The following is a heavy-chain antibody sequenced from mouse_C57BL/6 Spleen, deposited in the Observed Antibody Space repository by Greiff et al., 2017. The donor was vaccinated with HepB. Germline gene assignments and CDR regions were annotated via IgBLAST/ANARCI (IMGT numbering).Heavy chain of an antibody. CDR3: ARSIYDYDIVDY. Sequence: VQLVESGPELVKPGASVKISCKASGYAFSSSWMNWVKQRPGKGLEWIGRIYPGDGDTNYNGKFKGKATLTADKSSSTAYMQLSSLTSEDSAVYFCARSIYDYDIVDYWGQGTTLTVSS. D-gene: IGHD2-4*01. J-gene: IGHJ2*01. CDR2: IYPGDGDT. V-gene: IGHV1-82*01. CDR1: GYAFSSSW.